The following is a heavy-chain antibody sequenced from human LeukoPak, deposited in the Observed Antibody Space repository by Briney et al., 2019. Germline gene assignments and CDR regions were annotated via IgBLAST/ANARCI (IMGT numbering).Heavy chain of an antibody. D-gene: IGHD2-8*02. CDR1: GFTFSDYW. J-gene: IGHJ4*02. CDR3: ATYRQVLLPFES. CDR2: IKQDGSAK. Sequence: GGSLRLSCAASGFTFSDYWMSWVRQAPGKGLEWVANIKQDGSAKYYVDSVKGRFTISRDNAKNSLYLQMNSLRAEDTAMYYCATYRQVLLPFESWGQGTLVTVSS. V-gene: IGHV3-7*03.